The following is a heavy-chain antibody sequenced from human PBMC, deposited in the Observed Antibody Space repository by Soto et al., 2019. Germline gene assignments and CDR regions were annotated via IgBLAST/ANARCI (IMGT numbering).Heavy chain of an antibody. CDR3: AAGGSGYYAN. CDR2: IKTDGTYA. CDR1: GFTFSTYW. D-gene: IGHD3-22*01. V-gene: IGHV3-74*01. Sequence: EVQLVESGGDLVQPGGSLRLSCAASGFTFSTYWMHWVRQAPGKGLLWVSRIKTDGTYATYADSVKGRFTISRDNAKNTLYLQMNSLRVEDAAVYYCAAGGSGYYANWGQGPLVTGSS. J-gene: IGHJ4*02.